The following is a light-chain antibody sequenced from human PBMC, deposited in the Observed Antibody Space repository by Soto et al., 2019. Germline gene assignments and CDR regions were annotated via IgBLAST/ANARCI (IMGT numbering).Light chain of an antibody. CDR1: QSINTW. J-gene: IGKJ1*01. CDR2: DAS. Sequence: DIQMTQSPSTLSASVGDRITITCRASQSINTWLAWYRQRPGEAPQLLIYDASTLPMGVPSRFSGSGSGTEFTLTITRLQPDDCATFYCQQYQTYSRAFGQGTKVELK. CDR3: QQYQTYSRA. V-gene: IGKV1-5*01.